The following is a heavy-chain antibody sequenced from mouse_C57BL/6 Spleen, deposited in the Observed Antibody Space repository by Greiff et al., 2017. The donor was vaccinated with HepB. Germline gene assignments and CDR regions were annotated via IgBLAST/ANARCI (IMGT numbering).Heavy chain of an antibody. CDR2: IDPEDGEP. J-gene: IGHJ2*01. D-gene: IGHD2-12*01. V-gene: IGHV14-2*01. CDR3: AHYYRDYFDY. CDR1: GFNIKDYY. Sequence: VQLKESGAELVKPGASVKLSCTASGFNIKDYYMHWVKQRTEQGLEWIGRIDPEDGEPKYAPKFQGKATITADTSSNTAYLQLSSLTSEDTAVYYRAHYYRDYFDYWGQGTTLTVSS.